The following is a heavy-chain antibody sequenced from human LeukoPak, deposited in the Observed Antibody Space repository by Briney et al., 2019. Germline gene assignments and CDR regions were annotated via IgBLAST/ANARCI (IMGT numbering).Heavy chain of an antibody. V-gene: IGHV3-23*01. D-gene: IGHD2-15*01. CDR2: ISGSGGST. CDR3: ANIGGPKRNYHYYGMDV. Sequence: GGSLRLSCAASGFTFSSYAMSWVRQAPGEGLEWVSAISGSGGSTYYADSVKGRFTISRDNSKNTLYLQMNSLRAEDTAVYYCANIGGPKRNYHYYGMDVWGQGTTVTVSS. J-gene: IGHJ6*02. CDR1: GFTFSSYA.